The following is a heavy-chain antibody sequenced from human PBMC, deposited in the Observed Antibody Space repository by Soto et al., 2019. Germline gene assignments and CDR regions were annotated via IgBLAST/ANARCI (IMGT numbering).Heavy chain of an antibody. J-gene: IGHJ4*02. V-gene: IGHV3-23*03. Sequence: EVQVLESGGGLVQPGGSLRLSCGASGFTFSNFAMSWVRQAPGKGLEWVSVIYSGAGTYYADSVKGRFTISRDNSKNTLYLQMNSLGAEDTAVYYCEGLRGVINYWGQGTLVTVSS. D-gene: IGHD3-10*01. CDR3: EGLRGVINY. CDR2: IYSGAGT. CDR1: GFTFSNFA.